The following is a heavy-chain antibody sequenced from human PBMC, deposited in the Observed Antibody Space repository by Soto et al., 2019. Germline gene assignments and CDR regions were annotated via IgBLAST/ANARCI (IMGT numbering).Heavy chain of an antibody. D-gene: IGHD2-2*01. CDR3: ARGYCISTSGSPLYYYYCMDV. V-gene: IGHV3-64*02. CDR1: GFTFSSYA. J-gene: IGHJ6*02. Sequence: PGGSLRLSCAASGFTFSSYAMRWDRQAPGKGLEYVSAISSNGGSTYYADSVKGRFTISRDNSKNTLYLQMGSLRAEDMAVYYCARGYCISTSGSPLYYYYCMDVWGQGTSVTVSS. CDR2: ISSNGGST.